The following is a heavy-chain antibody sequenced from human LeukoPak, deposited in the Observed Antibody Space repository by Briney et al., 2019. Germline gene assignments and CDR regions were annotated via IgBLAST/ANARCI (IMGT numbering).Heavy chain of an antibody. Sequence: GGSLRLSCVASGLIVDRNYMSWVRQAPGKGLEWVAVMYTGGTTYYAESVKGRFTISRDTSKNTLYLQMSGLKVEDTALYYCARDVSGDGPLDSWGQGTLATVFS. D-gene: IGHD2-21*02. CDR1: GLIVDRNY. CDR3: ARDVSGDGPLDS. J-gene: IGHJ4*02. V-gene: IGHV3-53*01. CDR2: MYTGGTT.